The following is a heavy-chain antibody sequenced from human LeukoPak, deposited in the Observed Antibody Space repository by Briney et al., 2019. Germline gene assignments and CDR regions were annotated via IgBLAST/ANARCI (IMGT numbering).Heavy chain of an antibody. CDR2: INEDGSEK. CDR3: ARDNEYYYDSSSLYYMDV. V-gene: IGHV3-7*03. D-gene: IGHD3-22*01. J-gene: IGHJ6*03. CDR1: EFSFETYW. Sequence: GGSLRLSCVALEFSFETYWMSWVRQAPGKGPEWVANINEDGSEKHYVGSVKDRFTISRDNAKNSLYLQMSSLRAEDTALYYCARDNEYYYDSSSLYYMDVWGKGTTVTVSS.